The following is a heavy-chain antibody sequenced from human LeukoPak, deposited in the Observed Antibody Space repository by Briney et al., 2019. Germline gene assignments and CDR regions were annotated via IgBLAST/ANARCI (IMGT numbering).Heavy chain of an antibody. V-gene: IGHV1-46*01. CDR2: INPSGGST. Sequence: ASVKVSCKASGNTLFIYHLHWVRQAPGQGLEWMGIINPSGGSTSYAQKFLGRVTMTRDTSTSTIYMELSSLRSEDTAIYYRARARGFQYFDYWGQGTSVTVSS. CDR1: GNTLFIYH. CDR3: ARARGFQYFDY. J-gene: IGHJ4*02. D-gene: IGHD3-10*01.